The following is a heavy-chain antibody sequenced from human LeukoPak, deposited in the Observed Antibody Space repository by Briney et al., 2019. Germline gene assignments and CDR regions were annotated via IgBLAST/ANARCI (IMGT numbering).Heavy chain of an antibody. Sequence: ASVKVSCKVSGYTLTELSMHRVRQAPGKGLEWMGGFDPEDGETIYAQKFQGRVTMTEDTSTDTAYMELSSLRSEDTAVYYCATMSPAAIHLYGMDVWGQGTTVTVSS. CDR3: ATMSPAAIHLYGMDV. D-gene: IGHD2-2*01. J-gene: IGHJ6*02. CDR1: GYTLTELS. CDR2: FDPEDGET. V-gene: IGHV1-24*01.